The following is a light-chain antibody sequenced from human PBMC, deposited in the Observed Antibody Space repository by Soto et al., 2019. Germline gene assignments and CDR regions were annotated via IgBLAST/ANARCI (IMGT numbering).Light chain of an antibody. CDR1: QDISIY. CDR3: QQYDNLPLT. Sequence: DVQMTQSPSSLSASVGERVTITCQASQDISIYLNWYQQKPGKAPKLLIYDASNLETGVPSRFSGSGSRTDFTFTISSLQPEDIATYYCQQYDNLPLTFGGGTKVEIK. CDR2: DAS. J-gene: IGKJ4*01. V-gene: IGKV1-33*01.